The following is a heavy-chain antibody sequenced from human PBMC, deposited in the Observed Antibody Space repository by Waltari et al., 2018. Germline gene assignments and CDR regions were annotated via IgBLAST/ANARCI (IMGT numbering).Heavy chain of an antibody. CDR3: ARGEREWLAYWYFDL. Sequence: QVQLQESGPGLVKPSETLSLTCTVSGGSISSYYWSWIRQPPGKGLEWIGYIYYSGSTNYNPPLKSRVTISVDTSKNQFSLKLSSVTAADTAVYYCARGEREWLAYWYFDLWGRGTLVTVSS. V-gene: IGHV4-59*01. J-gene: IGHJ2*01. CDR2: IYYSGST. D-gene: IGHD6-19*01. CDR1: GGSISSYY.